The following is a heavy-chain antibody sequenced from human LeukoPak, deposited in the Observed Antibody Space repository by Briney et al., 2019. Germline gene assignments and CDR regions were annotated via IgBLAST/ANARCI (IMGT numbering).Heavy chain of an antibody. CDR2: ITDNGRFT. Sequence: GGSLRLSCAASGFTFSTYAMHWVRQAPGKGLEYVSAITDNGRFTYYANSVKGRFTISRDNSKNTLFLQMDSLRPEDMALYYCASAENTGYYSYWGQGTLATVSS. J-gene: IGHJ4*02. D-gene: IGHD5-12*01. CDR3: ASAENTGYYSY. CDR1: GFTFSTYA. V-gene: IGHV3-64*01.